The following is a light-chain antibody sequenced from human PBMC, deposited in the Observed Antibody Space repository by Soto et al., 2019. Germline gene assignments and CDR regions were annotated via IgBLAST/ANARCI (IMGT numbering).Light chain of an antibody. CDR1: QSISMS. Sequence: DIQMTQSPSTLSASVGDRVTITCRASQSISMSLAWYQQKPGKAPKLLIYKASSLESGVPSRFSGSISGTEFTLTISSLQPDDFATYYYQQYSTYSRAFGQGTKVEIK. CDR2: KAS. V-gene: IGKV1-5*03. CDR3: QQYSTYSRA. J-gene: IGKJ1*01.